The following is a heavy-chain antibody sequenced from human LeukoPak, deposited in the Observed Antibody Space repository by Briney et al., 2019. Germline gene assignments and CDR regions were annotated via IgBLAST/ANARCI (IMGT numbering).Heavy chain of an antibody. V-gene: IGHV4-39*07. CDR1: GGSISSSSYY. Sequence: SETLSLTCTVSGGSISSSSYYWGWIRQPPGKGLEWIGSIYYSGSTYYNPSLKSRVTISVDTSKNQFSLKLSSVTAADTAVYYCARGRYAFDDYVWGSYRYAFDIWGQGTMVTVSS. J-gene: IGHJ3*02. D-gene: IGHD3-16*02. CDR3: ARGRYAFDDYVWGSYRYAFDI. CDR2: IYYSGST.